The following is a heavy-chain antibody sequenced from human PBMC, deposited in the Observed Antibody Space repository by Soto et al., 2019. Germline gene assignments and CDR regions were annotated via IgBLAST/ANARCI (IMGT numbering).Heavy chain of an antibody. Sequence: ASVKVSCKASGYTFTGYYMHWVRQAPGQGLEWMGWINPNSGGTNYAQKFQGRVTMTRDTSISTAYMELSRLRSDDTAVYYCATLDFCSGNSYYFDYWGQGTLVTVSS. J-gene: IGHJ4*02. D-gene: IGHD3-3*01. CDR2: INPNSGGT. CDR3: ATLDFCSGNSYYFDY. CDR1: GYTFTGYY. V-gene: IGHV1-2*02.